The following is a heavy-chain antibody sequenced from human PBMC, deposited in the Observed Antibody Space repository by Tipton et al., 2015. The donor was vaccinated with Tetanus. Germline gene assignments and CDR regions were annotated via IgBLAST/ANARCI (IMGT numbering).Heavy chain of an antibody. J-gene: IGHJ4*02. CDR2: IYSGGST. D-gene: IGHD5-18*01. Sequence: GSLRLSCAASGFTVSSNYMSWVRQAPGKGLEWVPVIYSGGSTYYADSVKGRFTISRDNSKNTLYLQMNSLRAEDTAVYYCARDRGGYSYGNWDYWGQGTLVTVSS. CDR1: GFTVSSNY. CDR3: ARDRGGYSYGNWDY. V-gene: IGHV3-66*01.